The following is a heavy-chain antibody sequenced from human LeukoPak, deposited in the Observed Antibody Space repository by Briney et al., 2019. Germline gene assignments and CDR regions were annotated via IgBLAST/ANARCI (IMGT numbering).Heavy chain of an antibody. D-gene: IGHD1-26*01. CDR1: GGSFSGYY. CDR3: AVGFDY. J-gene: IGHJ4*02. Sequence: SETLSRTCAGYGGSFSGYYWSWIRQPPGKGLEWIGEINHSGSTNYNPSLKSRVTISVDTSKNQFSLKLSSVTAADTAVYYCAVGFDYWGQGTLVTVSS. CDR2: INHSGST. V-gene: IGHV4-34*01.